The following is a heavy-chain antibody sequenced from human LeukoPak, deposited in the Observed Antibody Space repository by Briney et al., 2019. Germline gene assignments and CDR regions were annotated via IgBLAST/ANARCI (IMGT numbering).Heavy chain of an antibody. CDR1: GFTFSSYA. CDR2: ISYDRSSK. CDR3: ARDRRYYDSSGYPDY. D-gene: IGHD3-22*01. V-gene: IGHV3-30-3*01. Sequence: GGSLRLSCAASGFTFSSYAMHWVRQAPGKGLEWVAVISYDRSSKYYADSVKGRFTISRDNSKNTLYLQMNSLRAEDTAVYYCARDRRYYDSSGYPDYWGQGTLVTVSS. J-gene: IGHJ4*02.